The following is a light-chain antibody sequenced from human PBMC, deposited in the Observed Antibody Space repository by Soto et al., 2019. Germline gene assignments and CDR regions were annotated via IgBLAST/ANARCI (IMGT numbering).Light chain of an antibody. CDR1: QSISKW. CDR3: QQYDSYQYT. V-gene: IGKV1-5*03. J-gene: IGKJ2*01. CDR2: EAS. Sequence: DIQMTQSPSTLSASVGDRVTITCRASQSISKWLAWYQQKPGKAPKFLMNEASTLGSGVPSRFRCSASATELTLTISGLQPDDFATYYCQQYDSYQYTVGQGTKVDIK.